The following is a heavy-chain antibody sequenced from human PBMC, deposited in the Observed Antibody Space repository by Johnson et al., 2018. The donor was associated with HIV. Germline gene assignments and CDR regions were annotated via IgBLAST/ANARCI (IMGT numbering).Heavy chain of an antibody. J-gene: IGHJ3*02. V-gene: IGHV3-7*05. CDR2: IKQDGSEK. Sequence: EVLLLESGGGLVQPGGSPRLSCAASGFTFSGYWMNWVRQAPGKGLEWVANIKQDGSEKYYVDSVKGRFTISRDNAKNSLFLHMNSLRAEDTAVYYCARDRWGSSMRSDAFDIWGQGTMVTVSS. CDR1: GFTFSGYW. CDR3: ARDRWGSSMRSDAFDI. D-gene: IGHD3-16*01.